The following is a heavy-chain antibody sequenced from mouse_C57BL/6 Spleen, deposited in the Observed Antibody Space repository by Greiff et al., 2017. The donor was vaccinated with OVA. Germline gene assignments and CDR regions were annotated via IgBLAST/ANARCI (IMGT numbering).Heavy chain of an antibody. CDR3: TRSRYGSSYWYFDV. D-gene: IGHD1-1*01. V-gene: IGHV14-1*01. J-gene: IGHJ1*03. CDR2: IDTEDGDT. Sequence: VHVKQSGAELVRPGASVKLSCTASGFNIKDYYMHWVKQRPEQGLEWIGRIDTEDGDTEYAQKFQGKATMNADTSSNPAYLQLSSLTSEDTAVYYCTRSRYGSSYWYFDVWGTGTTVTVSS. CDR1: GFNIKDYY.